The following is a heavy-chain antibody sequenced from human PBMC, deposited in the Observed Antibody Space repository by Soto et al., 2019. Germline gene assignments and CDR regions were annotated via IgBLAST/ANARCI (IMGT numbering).Heavy chain of an antibody. CDR3: ARGMGLGLGEQTALGF. D-gene: IGHD3-16*01. Sequence: SDTLSLTCAVYGGSLSGYYWSWVRQSPGKGLEWIGEVDDHGGINPNPSLASRVTILRDTSKNQLSLQLTSLTAADTAVYYCARGMGLGLGEQTALGFWGQGTLVTVSS. CDR2: VDDHGGI. CDR1: GGSLSGYY. J-gene: IGHJ4*02. V-gene: IGHV4-34*01.